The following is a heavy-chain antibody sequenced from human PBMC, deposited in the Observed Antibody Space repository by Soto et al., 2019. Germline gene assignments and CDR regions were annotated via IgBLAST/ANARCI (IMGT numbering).Heavy chain of an antibody. Sequence: QVQLVESGGGVVQPGGSLRLSCVASGFTFSTYGMHWVRQAPGKGLEWVALISYDGSNEEYADSVRGRLTISRDNSKNTLYLQMGSLRAEDTAVYYCAKDQVSSGWYKWSWFDPWGQGTLVTVSS. CDR1: GFTFSTYG. V-gene: IGHV3-30*18. CDR2: ISYDGSNE. CDR3: AKDQVSSGWYKWSWFDP. D-gene: IGHD6-19*01. J-gene: IGHJ5*02.